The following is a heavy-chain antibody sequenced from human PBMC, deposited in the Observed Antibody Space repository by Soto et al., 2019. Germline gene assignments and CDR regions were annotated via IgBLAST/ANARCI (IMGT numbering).Heavy chain of an antibody. J-gene: IGHJ6*02. CDR1: GYTFTSYD. CDR3: ARFKGTRARYYDFWSGYYTTYNWNDYYGMDV. CDR2: MNPNSGNT. D-gene: IGHD3-3*01. V-gene: IGHV1-8*01. Sequence: ASVKVSCKASGYTFTSYDINWVRQATGQGLEWMGWMNPNSGNTGYAQKFQGRVTMTRNTSISTAYMELSSLRSEDTAVYYCARFKGTRARYYDFWSGYYTTYNWNDYYGMDVWGQGTTVTVPS.